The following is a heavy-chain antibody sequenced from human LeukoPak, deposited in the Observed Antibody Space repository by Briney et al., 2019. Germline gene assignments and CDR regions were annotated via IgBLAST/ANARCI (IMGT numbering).Heavy chain of an antibody. V-gene: IGHV3-74*01. CDR2: INIDGSSG. Sequence: PGGSLRLSCAASGFTFRSYWMHWVCQAPGKGLVWVSRINIDGSSGSYADSVEGRFTISRDNAKNTLYLQMNSLRAEDTAVYYCTREVSGSLYFDYWGQGTLVTVSS. D-gene: IGHD1-26*01. CDR1: GFTFRSYW. CDR3: TREVSGSLYFDY. J-gene: IGHJ4*02.